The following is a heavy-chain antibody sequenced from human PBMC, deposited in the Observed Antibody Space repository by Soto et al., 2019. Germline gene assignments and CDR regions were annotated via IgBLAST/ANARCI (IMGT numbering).Heavy chain of an antibody. CDR3: ARDQYSSSWYSGMDV. Sequence: PSETLSLTCAVYGGSFSGYYWSWIRQPPGKGLEWIGEINHSGSTNYNPSLKSRVTISVDTSKNQFSLKLSSVTAADTAVYYCARDQYSSSWYSGMDVWGQGTTVTVSS. CDR2: INHSGST. D-gene: IGHD6-13*01. CDR1: GGSFSGYY. V-gene: IGHV4-34*01. J-gene: IGHJ6*02.